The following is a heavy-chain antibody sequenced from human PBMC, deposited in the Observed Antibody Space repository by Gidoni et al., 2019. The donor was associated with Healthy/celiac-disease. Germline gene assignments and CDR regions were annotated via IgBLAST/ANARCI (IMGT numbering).Heavy chain of an antibody. D-gene: IGHD2-2*02. CDR1: GGTFSSYA. CDR3: ARDQCSSTSCYTGRRFDP. J-gene: IGHJ5*02. Sequence: QVQLVQSGAEVKKPGSSVKVSCKASGGTFSSYAISWVRQAPGQGLEWMGGIIPIFGTAHYAQKFQGRVTITADKSTSTAYMELSSLRSEDTAVYYCARDQCSSTSCYTGRRFDPWGQGTLVTVSS. CDR2: IIPIFGTA. V-gene: IGHV1-69*06.